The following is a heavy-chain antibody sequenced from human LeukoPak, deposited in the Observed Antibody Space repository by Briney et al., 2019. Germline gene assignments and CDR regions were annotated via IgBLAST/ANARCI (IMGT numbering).Heavy chain of an antibody. D-gene: IGHD3-3*01. CDR3: ARHGITIFGVVHWYFDL. V-gene: IGHV4-39*01. CDR2: IYYSGST. CDR1: GGSISSYY. Sequence: SETLSLTCTVSGGSISSYYWSWIRQPPGKGLEWIGSIYYSGSTYYNPSLKSRVTISVDTSKNQFSLKLSSVTAADTAVYYCARHGITIFGVVHWYFDLWGRGTLVTVSS. J-gene: IGHJ2*01.